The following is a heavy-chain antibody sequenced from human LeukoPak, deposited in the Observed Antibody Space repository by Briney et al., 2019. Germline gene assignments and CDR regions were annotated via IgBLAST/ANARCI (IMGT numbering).Heavy chain of an antibody. CDR3: ARERTLGRPLDY. CDR1: GYTFTGYY. D-gene: IGHD1-26*01. CDR2: INPNSGGT. V-gene: IGHV1-2*02. Sequence: GASVEVSCKASGYTFTGYYMHWVRQAPGQGLEWMGWINPNSGGTNYAQKFQGRVTMTRDTSVSTAYIELSRLRSDDTAVYYCARERTLGRPLDYWGQGTLVTVSS. J-gene: IGHJ4*02.